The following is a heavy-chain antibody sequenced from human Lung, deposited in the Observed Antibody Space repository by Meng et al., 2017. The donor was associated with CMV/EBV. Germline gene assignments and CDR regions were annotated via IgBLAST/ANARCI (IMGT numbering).Heavy chain of an antibody. CDR1: GGSNSSSNYY. Sequence: GSLRLSCTVSGGSNSSSNYYWGWIRQPPGKGLEWIGSIYYSGSMFYNPSLKSRVTISVDTAKNQFSLKLSSVTAADTAVYYCARDRLYYLWSGYVNYYGIDVWGQGXTVTVSS. CDR2: IYYSGSM. CDR3: ARDRLYYLWSGYVNYYGIDV. V-gene: IGHV4-39*07. D-gene: IGHD3-3*01. J-gene: IGHJ6*02.